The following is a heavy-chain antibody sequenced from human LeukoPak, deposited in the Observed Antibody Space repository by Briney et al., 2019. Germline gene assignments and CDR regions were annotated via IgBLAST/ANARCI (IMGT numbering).Heavy chain of an antibody. V-gene: IGHV4-4*09. CDR3: ARHSDFSLPPDAFDI. D-gene: IGHD2/OR15-2a*01. CDR1: GGPISSYY. Sequence: SETLSLTCTVSGGPISSYYWSWIRQPPGKGLEWIGYIYTSGSTNYNPSLKSRVTISVDTSKNQFSLKLRSVTAADTAVYYCARHSDFSLPPDAFDIWGQGTMVTVSS. CDR2: IYTSGST. J-gene: IGHJ3*02.